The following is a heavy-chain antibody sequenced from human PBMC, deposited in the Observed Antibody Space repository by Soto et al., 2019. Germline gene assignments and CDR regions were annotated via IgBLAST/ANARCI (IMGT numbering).Heavy chain of an antibody. Sequence: QVQLQESGPGLVKPSETLSLTCTVSGGSVSSRSYYWSWIRQPPGKGLEWIGYISNIGSTTYSPCIQSRVNISLDTSTNQFSLKLSSVTDADTAVYYCAGDTYIYCSEWFDPWGQGILVTVSS. V-gene: IGHV4-61*01. J-gene: IGHJ5*02. CDR2: ISNIGST. CDR3: AGDTYIYCSEWFDP. CDR1: GGSVSSRSYY. D-gene: IGHD3-10*01.